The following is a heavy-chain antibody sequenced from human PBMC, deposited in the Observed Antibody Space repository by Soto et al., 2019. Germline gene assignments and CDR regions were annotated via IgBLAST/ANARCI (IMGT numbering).Heavy chain of an antibody. CDR3: ARAYFMTTVTTYAPWFDP. CDR2: IYYSGST. V-gene: IGHV4-59*01. CDR1: GGSISSYY. J-gene: IGHJ5*02. D-gene: IGHD4-17*01. Sequence: SETLSLTCTVSGGSISSYYWSWIRQPPGKGLEWIGYIYYSGSTNYNPSLKSRVTISVDTSKNQFSLKLSSVTAADTAVYYCARAYFMTTVTTYAPWFDPWGQGTLVTVSS.